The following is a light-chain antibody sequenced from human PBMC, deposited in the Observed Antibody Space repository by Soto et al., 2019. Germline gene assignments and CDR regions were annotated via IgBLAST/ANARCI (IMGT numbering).Light chain of an antibody. V-gene: IGKV1-9*01. J-gene: IGKJ4*01. CDR1: QGINHY. CDR3: HHGYSYPLT. Sequence: DIQLTQSPSFLSSSVGDRVTITCRASQGINHYVSWYQQKPGKAPKCLIYGASALHSGVPSRFSGCGSWAAFTLSSSSPQPEDVATYYWHHGYSYPLTFGGGTRVEIK. CDR2: GAS.